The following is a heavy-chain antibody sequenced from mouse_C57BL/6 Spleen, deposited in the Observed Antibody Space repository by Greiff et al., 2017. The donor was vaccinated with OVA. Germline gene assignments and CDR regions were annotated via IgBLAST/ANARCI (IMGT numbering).Heavy chain of an antibody. Sequence: EVQLQQSGPELVKPGASVKISCKASGYTFTDYYMNWVKQSHGKSLEWIGDINPNNGGTSYNQKFKGKATLTVDKSSSTAYMELRSLTSEDSAVYYCARIIGDYDPFDYWGQGTTLTVSS. CDR1: GYTFTDYY. CDR3: ARIIGDYDPFDY. V-gene: IGHV1-26*01. J-gene: IGHJ2*01. D-gene: IGHD2-4*01. CDR2: INPNNGGT.